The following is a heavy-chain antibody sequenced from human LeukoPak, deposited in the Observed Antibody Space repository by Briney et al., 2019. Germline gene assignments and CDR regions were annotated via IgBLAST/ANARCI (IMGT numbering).Heavy chain of an antibody. D-gene: IGHD2-21*02. CDR2: IYTSGST. CDR1: GGSISSGSYY. CDR3: AMGAHHVVVTANAGY. Sequence: SQTLSLTCTVSGGSISSGSYYWSWVRQPAGKGLEWIGRIYTSGSTNYNPSLKSRVTISVDTSKNQFSLKLSSVTAADTAVYYCAMGAHHVVVTANAGYWGQGTLVTVSS. J-gene: IGHJ4*02. V-gene: IGHV4-61*02.